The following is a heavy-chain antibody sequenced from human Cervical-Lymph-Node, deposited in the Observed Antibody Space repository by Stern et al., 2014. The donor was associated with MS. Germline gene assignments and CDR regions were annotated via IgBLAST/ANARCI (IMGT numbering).Heavy chain of an antibody. CDR3: ARGLYSSSSVWAY. Sequence: QLQLQESGSGLVKPSQTLSLTCAVSGDSISSGGYSWSWIRQPPGKGLEWIGYMYPSGSSSYNPSLKSRVTISVDRSKNQFSLRLSSVTAADTAVYYCARGLYSSSSVWAYWGQGTLVTVSS. J-gene: IGHJ4*02. CDR2: MYPSGSS. D-gene: IGHD6-6*01. CDR1: GDSISSGGYS. V-gene: IGHV4-30-2*01.